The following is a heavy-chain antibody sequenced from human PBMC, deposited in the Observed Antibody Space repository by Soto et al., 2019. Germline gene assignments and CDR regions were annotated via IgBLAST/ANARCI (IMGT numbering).Heavy chain of an antibody. CDR2: ISYDGSNK. CDR3: AKDGASYYYYGMDV. D-gene: IGHD3-10*01. J-gene: IGHJ6*02. V-gene: IGHV3-30*18. Sequence: QVQLVESGGGVVQPGRSLRLSCAASGFTFSSYGMHWVRQAPGKGLEWVAVISYDGSNKYYADSVKGRFTISRDNSKNTLYLHMNSLRAEDTAVYYCAKDGASYYYYGMDVWGQGTTVTVSS. CDR1: GFTFSSYG.